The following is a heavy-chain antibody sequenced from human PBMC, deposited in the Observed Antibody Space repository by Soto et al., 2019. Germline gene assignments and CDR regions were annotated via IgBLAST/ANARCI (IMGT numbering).Heavy chain of an antibody. CDR2: IIPIFGTA. D-gene: IGHD3-22*01. CDR1: GGTFSSYA. CDR3: ARGVDYYDSSGYLSDAFDI. Sequence: GASVKVSCKASGGTFSSYAISWVRQAPGQGLEWMGGIIPIFGTANYAQKFQGRVTITADESTSTAYMELSSLRSEDTAVYYCARGVDYYDSSGYLSDAFDIWRQGTMVTVSS. J-gene: IGHJ3*02. V-gene: IGHV1-69*13.